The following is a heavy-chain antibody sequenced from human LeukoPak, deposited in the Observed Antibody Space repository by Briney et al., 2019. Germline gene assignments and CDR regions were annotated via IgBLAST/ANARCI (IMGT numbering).Heavy chain of an antibody. CDR1: GFTFSSYR. CDR2: ISSSSSYI. J-gene: IGHJ4*02. V-gene: IGHV3-21*04. CDR3: ARQIGAARRGFDY. D-gene: IGHD6-6*01. Sequence: PGGSLRLSCAASGFTFSSYRMNWVRQAPGKGLEGGSSISSSSSYIYYADSVKGGFTISRVNAKNLLYLQLNTLRPEATAVYYCARQIGAARRGFDYWGQGPLVTVSS.